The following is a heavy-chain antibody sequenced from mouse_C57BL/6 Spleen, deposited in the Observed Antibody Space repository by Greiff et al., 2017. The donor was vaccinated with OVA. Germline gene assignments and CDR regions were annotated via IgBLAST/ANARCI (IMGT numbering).Heavy chain of an antibody. V-gene: IGHV1-80*01. Sequence: QVQLQQSGAELVKPGASVKISCKASGYAFSSYWMNWVKQRPGKGLEWIGQIYPGDGDTNYNGKFKGKATLTADKSSSTAYMQLSSLTSEDSAVYFCARLDDGYLFDDWGQGTTLTVSS. CDR2: IYPGDGDT. D-gene: IGHD2-3*01. CDR3: ARLDDGYLFDD. CDR1: GYAFSSYW. J-gene: IGHJ2*01.